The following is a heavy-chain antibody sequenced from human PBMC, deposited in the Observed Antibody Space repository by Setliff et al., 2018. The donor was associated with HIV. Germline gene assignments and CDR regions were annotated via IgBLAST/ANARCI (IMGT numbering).Heavy chain of an antibody. Sequence: GGSLRLSCAASGFTFRSYGMHWVRQAPGKGLEWVTFIRYDGSNKYYVDSVKGRFTISRDNSKNTLYLQMNSLRAEDTAVYYCAKGPTPYYDSSGYLSYFDYWGQGTLVT. J-gene: IGHJ4*02. V-gene: IGHV3-30*02. CDR1: GFTFRSYG. CDR2: IRYDGSNK. D-gene: IGHD3-22*01. CDR3: AKGPTPYYDSSGYLSYFDY.